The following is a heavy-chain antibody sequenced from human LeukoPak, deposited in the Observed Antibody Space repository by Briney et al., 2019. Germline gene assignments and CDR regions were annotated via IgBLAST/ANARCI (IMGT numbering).Heavy chain of an antibody. Sequence: GGSLRLSCAASGFTFSSYSMSWVRQAPGKGLEWVASIKHDGSEKYYVDSVRGRFTISRDNTMNSLYLQMSSLRAEDTAVYYCATDRGWRTSGYYLYYFEYWGQGTLVTYSS. D-gene: IGHD3-3*01. CDR1: GFTFSSYS. CDR2: IKHDGSEK. V-gene: IGHV3-7*01. CDR3: ATDRGWRTSGYYLYYFEY. J-gene: IGHJ4*02.